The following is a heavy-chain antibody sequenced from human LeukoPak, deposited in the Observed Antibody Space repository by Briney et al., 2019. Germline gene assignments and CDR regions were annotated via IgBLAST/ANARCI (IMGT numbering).Heavy chain of an antibody. Sequence: GASVKVSCKASGYTFTSYYMHWVRQAPGQGLEWMGIINPSGGSTSYAQKFQGRVTVTRDTSTSTAYMELRSLRSDDTAVYYCAREDDSSGYYGDFDYWGQGTLVTVSS. CDR3: AREDDSSGYYGDFDY. CDR2: INPSGGST. V-gene: IGHV1-46*01. D-gene: IGHD3-22*01. J-gene: IGHJ4*02. CDR1: GYTFTSYY.